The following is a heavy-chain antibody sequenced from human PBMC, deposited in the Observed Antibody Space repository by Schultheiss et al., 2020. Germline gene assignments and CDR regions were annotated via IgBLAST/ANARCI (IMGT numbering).Heavy chain of an antibody. V-gene: IGHV3-30*03. Sequence: GGSLRLSCAASGFTFSSYSMNWVRQAPGKGLEWVAVISYDGSNKNYADSVKGRFTISRDNTKNTLHLEMNSLRAEDTAVYYCAREGGGAARIYYYYGMDVWGQGTTVTVYS. D-gene: IGHD6-13*01. J-gene: IGHJ6*02. CDR2: ISYDGSNK. CDR3: AREGGGAARIYYYYGMDV. CDR1: GFTFSSYS.